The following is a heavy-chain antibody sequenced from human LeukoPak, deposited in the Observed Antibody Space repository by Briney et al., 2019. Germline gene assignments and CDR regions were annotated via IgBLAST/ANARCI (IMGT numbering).Heavy chain of an antibody. V-gene: IGHV1-69*05. Sequence: SVKVSCKASRGTFSSYAISWVRQAPGQGHEWRAGLIPIFGTANYAQKFQGRVTITTDESTSTAYMELSSLRSEDTAVYYCARGDTTGGYYSMAVWGKGTTVTVSS. D-gene: IGHD1-14*01. J-gene: IGHJ6*03. CDR1: RGTFSSYA. CDR2: LIPIFGTA. CDR3: ARGDTTGGYYSMAV.